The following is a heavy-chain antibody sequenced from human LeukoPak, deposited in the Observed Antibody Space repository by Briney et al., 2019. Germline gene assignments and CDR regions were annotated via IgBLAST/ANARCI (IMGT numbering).Heavy chain of an antibody. V-gene: IGHV4-59*11. Sequence: SETLSLTYTVSGGSITSHFWSWIRQPPGKGLEWIGYIYHSGITNYNPSLKSRVTISVDTSKNQFSLKLSSVTAADTAVYYCARDGYSGSSLFDYWGQGTLVTVSS. CDR2: IYHSGIT. CDR1: GGSITSHF. D-gene: IGHD1-26*01. J-gene: IGHJ4*02. CDR3: ARDGYSGSSLFDY.